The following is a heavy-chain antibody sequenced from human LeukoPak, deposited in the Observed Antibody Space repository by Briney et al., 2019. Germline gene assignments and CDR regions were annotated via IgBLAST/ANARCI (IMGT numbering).Heavy chain of an antibody. J-gene: IGHJ4*02. CDR3: ARAEDFITMVRGVVRGVPDY. V-gene: IGHV1-18*01. CDR1: GYTFTSYG. CDR2: ISAYNGNT. Sequence: EASVKVSCKASGYTFTSYGISWVRQAPGQGLEWMEWISAYNGNTNYAQKLQGRVTMTTDTSTSTAYMELRSLRSDDTAVYYCARAEDFITMVRGVVRGVPDYWGQGTLVTVSS. D-gene: IGHD3-10*01.